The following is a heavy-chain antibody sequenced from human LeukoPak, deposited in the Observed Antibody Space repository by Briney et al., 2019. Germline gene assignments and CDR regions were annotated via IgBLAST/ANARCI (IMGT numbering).Heavy chain of an antibody. D-gene: IGHD3-10*01. CDR1: GFTFSTYA. Sequence: GGSLRLSCAASGFTFSTYAMTWVRQGPGKGLEWVSTTSDNGANTYYTDSVRGRFTISRDNSKNTLYLQLNSLRAEDTAVYYCAKDRGYGSGREFDYWGQGTLVSVSS. J-gene: IGHJ4*02. CDR3: AKDRGYGSGREFDY. V-gene: IGHV3-23*01. CDR2: TSDNGANT.